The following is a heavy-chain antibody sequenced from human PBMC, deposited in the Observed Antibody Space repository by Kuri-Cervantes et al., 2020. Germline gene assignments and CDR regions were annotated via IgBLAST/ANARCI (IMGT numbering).Heavy chain of an antibody. J-gene: IGHJ3*02. V-gene: IGHV3-66*01. CDR3: ARVRSLPWGGDAFDI. CDR1: RFTVSSNY. D-gene: IGHD3-16*01. CDR2: IYSGGST. Sequence: GESLKISCAASRFTVSSNYISWVRQAPGKGLEWVSVIYSGGSTYYADSVKGRFTISRDNSKNTLYLQMNSLRAEDTAVYYCARVRSLPWGGDAFDIWGQGTMVTVSS.